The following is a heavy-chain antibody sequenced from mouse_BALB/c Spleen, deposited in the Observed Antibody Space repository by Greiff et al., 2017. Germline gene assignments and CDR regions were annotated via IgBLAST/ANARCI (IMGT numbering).Heavy chain of an antibody. D-gene: IGHD4-1*01. J-gene: IGHJ4*01. CDR3: ARWELGHYAMDY. CDR2: ISSGSSTI. Sequence: EVKVVESGGGLVQPGGSRKLSCAASGFTFSSFGMHWVRQAPEKGLEWVAYISSGSSTIYYADTVKGRFTISRDNPKNTLFLQMTSLRSEDTAMYYCARWELGHYAMDYWGQGTSVTVSS. V-gene: IGHV5-17*02. CDR1: GFTFSSFG.